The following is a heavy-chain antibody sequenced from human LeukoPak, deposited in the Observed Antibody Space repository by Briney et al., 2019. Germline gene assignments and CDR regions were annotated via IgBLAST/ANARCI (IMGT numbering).Heavy chain of an antibody. D-gene: IGHD3-22*01. V-gene: IGHV4-34*01. J-gene: IGHJ4*02. CDR1: GGSFSGYY. Sequence: SETLSLTCAVFGGSFSGYYWSWIRKPPGRGLEWIGEINHSGSINYNSSLKSRVTISVDTSKNQFSLKLSSVTAADTAVYYCARGDYDSSGYYLGFDYWGQGTLVTVSS. CDR2: INHSGSI. CDR3: ARGDYDSSGYYLGFDY.